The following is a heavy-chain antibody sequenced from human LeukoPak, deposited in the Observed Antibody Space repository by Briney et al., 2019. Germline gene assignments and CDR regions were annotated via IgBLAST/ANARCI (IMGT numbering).Heavy chain of an antibody. Sequence: TGGSLRLSCAASGFTFSSYAMHWVRQAPGKGLEYVSAISSNGGSTYYANSVKGRFTISRDNSKNTLYLQMHRLRAEDTAVYYCARDPSGHWYFDLWGRGTLVTVSS. D-gene: IGHD7-27*01. CDR2: ISSNGGST. V-gene: IGHV3-64*01. CDR1: GFTFSSYA. CDR3: ARDPSGHWYFDL. J-gene: IGHJ2*01.